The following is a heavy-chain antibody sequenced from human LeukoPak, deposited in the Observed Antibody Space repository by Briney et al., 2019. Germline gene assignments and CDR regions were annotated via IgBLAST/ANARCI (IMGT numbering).Heavy chain of an antibody. J-gene: IGHJ4*02. CDR1: GSTFSRYS. CDR3: ARGGFDF. CDR2: INSDGSRT. Sequence: GGSLRLSCAASGSTFSRYSMHWVRQAPGKGLVWVSRINSDGSRTSYADSVKGRFTISRDDAKNTLYLQVNSLRDEDTAVYYCARGGFDFWGQGTLVTVSS. V-gene: IGHV3-74*01.